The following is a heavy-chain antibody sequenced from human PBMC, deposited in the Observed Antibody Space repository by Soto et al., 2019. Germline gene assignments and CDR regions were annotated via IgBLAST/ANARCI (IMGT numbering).Heavy chain of an antibody. J-gene: IGHJ4*02. D-gene: IGHD3-9*01. V-gene: IGHV3-23*01. Sequence: DVQLLESGGHLIQPGESLRLSCAASGFSFSGYTMNWVRQAQGKGLEWRSGINGGGGTTYYADSVKGRFTISRDDSKNILYLQMNSPRAEDTAIYDGAKDRHPDGIWTFDYWGRGALVTVSS. CDR3: AKDRHPDGIWTFDY. CDR2: INGGGGTT. CDR1: GFSFSGYT.